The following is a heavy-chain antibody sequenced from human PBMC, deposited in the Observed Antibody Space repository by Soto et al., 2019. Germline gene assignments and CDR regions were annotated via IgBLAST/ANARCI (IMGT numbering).Heavy chain of an antibody. J-gene: IGHJ2*01. Sequence: GGSLRLSCAASGFTFSSYAMTWVRQAPGKGLEWVSSISFSDGGTYYGDSVKGRLTISRDNSKNTLFLQMNSLRVEDTAVYYCVKDDMILGRRYFDLWGRGTLVTVSS. V-gene: IGHV3-23*01. CDR1: GFTFSSYA. D-gene: IGHD3-16*01. CDR2: ISFSDGGT. CDR3: VKDDMILGRRYFDL.